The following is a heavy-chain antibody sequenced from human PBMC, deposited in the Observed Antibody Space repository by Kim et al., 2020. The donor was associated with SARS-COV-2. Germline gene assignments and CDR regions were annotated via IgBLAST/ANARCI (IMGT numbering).Heavy chain of an antibody. CDR3: AAASRFEYPPGLGGYTTGTTSPLDY. CDR2: IVVGSGNT. V-gene: IGHV1-58*01. CDR1: GFTFTSSA. J-gene: IGHJ4*02. Sequence: SVKVSCKASGFTFTSSAVQWVRQARGQRLEWIGWIVVGSGNTNYAQKFQERVTITRDMSTSTAYMELSSLRSEDTAVYYCAAASRFEYPPGLGGYTTGTTSPLDYWGQGTLVTVSS. D-gene: IGHD1-1*01.